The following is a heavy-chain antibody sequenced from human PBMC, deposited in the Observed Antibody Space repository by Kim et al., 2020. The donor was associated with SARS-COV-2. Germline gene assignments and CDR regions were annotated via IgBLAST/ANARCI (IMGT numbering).Heavy chain of an antibody. Sequence: SETLSLTCAVSGGSISSSNWWSWVRQPPGKGLEWIGEIYHSGSTNYNPSLKSRVTISVDKSKNQFSLKLSSVTAADTALYYCARGVGYCSGGSCGFDSWGQGTLVTVSS. CDR3: ARGVGYCSGGSCGFDS. J-gene: IGHJ4*02. CDR2: IYHSGST. D-gene: IGHD2-15*01. CDR1: GGSISSSNW. V-gene: IGHV4-4*02.